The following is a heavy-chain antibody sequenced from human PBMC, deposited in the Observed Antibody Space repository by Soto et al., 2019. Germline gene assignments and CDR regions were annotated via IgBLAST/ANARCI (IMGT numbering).Heavy chain of an antibody. V-gene: IGHV1-69*12. J-gene: IGHJ4*02. D-gene: IGHD6-13*01. Sequence: QVQLVQSGAEVKKPGSSVKVSCKASGGTFSSYAISWVRQAPGQGLEWMGGIIPIFGTANYAQKFQGRVTIXXDXSXXTAYMELSSLRSEDTAVYYCARASEQQLVSGCWNYWGQGTLVTVSS. CDR3: ARASEQQLVSGCWNY. CDR1: GGTFSSYA. CDR2: IIPIFGTA.